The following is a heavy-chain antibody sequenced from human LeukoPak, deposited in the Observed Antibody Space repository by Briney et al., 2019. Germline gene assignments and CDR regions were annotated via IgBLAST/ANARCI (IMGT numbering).Heavy chain of an antibody. CDR3: ARVVPGIAVTFDP. Sequence: ASMKVSCKSSGFTFTDHYIHWVRQGPGQGLEWMGYIGPHSTFTSSPQEFQGRVTMTRDTSISTAYMELSRLRSDDTAVYYCARVVPGIAVTFDPWGQGTLVTVSS. V-gene: IGHV1-2*02. CDR2: IGPHSTFT. D-gene: IGHD6-19*01. J-gene: IGHJ5*02. CDR1: GFTFTDHY.